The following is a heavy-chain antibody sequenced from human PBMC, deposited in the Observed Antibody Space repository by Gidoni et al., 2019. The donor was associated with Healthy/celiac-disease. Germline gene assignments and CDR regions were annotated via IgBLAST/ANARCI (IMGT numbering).Heavy chain of an antibody. CDR1: GFPFSSYA. J-gene: IGHJ4*02. D-gene: IGHD1-26*01. V-gene: IGHV3-23*01. CDR3: AKVEKRSGSYRYFDY. Sequence: EVQLLESGGGLVQPGGSLRISCAASGFPFSSYAMSWVRQAPGKGLEWVSAISGSGGSTYYADSVKGRFTISRDNSKNTLYLQMNSLRAEDTAVYYCAKVEKRSGSYRYFDYWGQGTLVTVSS. CDR2: ISGSGGST.